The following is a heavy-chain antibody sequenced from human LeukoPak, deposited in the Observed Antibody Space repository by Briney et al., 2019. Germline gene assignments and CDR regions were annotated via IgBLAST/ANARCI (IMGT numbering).Heavy chain of an antibody. V-gene: IGHV3-21*01. CDR3: ARTSPVTANFDS. D-gene: IGHD4-11*01. Sequence: GGSLRLSCAASGFTFSSYSMNWVRQAPGKGLEWVSSISSSSSYIYYADSVKGRFTISRDNAKNSLYLQMNSLRAEDTAVYYCARTSPVTANFDSWGQGTLVIVSS. CDR1: GFTFSSYS. CDR2: ISSSSSYI. J-gene: IGHJ4*02.